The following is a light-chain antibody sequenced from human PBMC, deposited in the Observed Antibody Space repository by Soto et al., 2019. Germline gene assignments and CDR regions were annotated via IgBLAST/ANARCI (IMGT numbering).Light chain of an antibody. CDR1: QSITSE. V-gene: IGKV3-15*01. J-gene: IGKJ2*01. CDR2: GAS. Sequence: EIVMTQSPATLSLSPWERAALSCRASQSITSELAWYQQKPGQPPRLLIYGASTMATGVPARFTGTESGSEFTLTISGLQSEDFAVYYCQQGHNWPLTFGQGTRLEI. CDR3: QQGHNWPLT.